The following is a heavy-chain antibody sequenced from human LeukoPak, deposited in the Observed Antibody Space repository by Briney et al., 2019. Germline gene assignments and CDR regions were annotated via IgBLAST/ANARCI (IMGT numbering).Heavy chain of an antibody. D-gene: IGHD2-15*01. Sequence: SETLSLTCTVSGGSISSGGYYWSWIRQPPGKGLEWIGYIYYSGSTNYNPALKSRVTISVDTSKNQFSLKLSSVTAADTAVYYCARLVAGNWFDPWGQGTLVTVSS. V-gene: IGHV4-61*08. CDR3: ARLVAGNWFDP. CDR2: IYYSGST. CDR1: GGSISSGGYY. J-gene: IGHJ5*02.